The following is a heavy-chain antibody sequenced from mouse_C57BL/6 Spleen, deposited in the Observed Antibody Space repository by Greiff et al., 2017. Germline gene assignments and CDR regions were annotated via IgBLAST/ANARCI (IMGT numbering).Heavy chain of an antibody. CDR1: GYTFTSYW. J-gene: IGHJ2*01. Sequence: VQLQQPGAELVRPGTSVKLSCKASGYTFTSYWMHWVKQRPGQGLEWIGVIDPSDSYTNYNQKFKGKATLTVYTSSSTAYMQLSSLTSEDSAVYYCARDRLDYWGQGTTLTVSS. CDR3: ARDRLDY. V-gene: IGHV1-59*01. CDR2: IDPSDSYT.